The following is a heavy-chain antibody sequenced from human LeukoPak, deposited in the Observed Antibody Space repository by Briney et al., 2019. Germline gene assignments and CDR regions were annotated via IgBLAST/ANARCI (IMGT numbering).Heavy chain of an antibody. D-gene: IGHD2-2*01. CDR2: IIPIFGTA. J-gene: IGHJ4*02. Sequence: GASVKVSCKASGGTFSSYAISWVRQAPGQGLEWMGGIIPIFGTANYTQKFQGRVTITVDESTSTAYMELSSLRSEDTAVYYCARQEGCSSTSCYGDFDYWGQGTLVTVSS. CDR1: GGTFSSYA. CDR3: ARQEGCSSTSCYGDFDY. V-gene: IGHV1-69*01.